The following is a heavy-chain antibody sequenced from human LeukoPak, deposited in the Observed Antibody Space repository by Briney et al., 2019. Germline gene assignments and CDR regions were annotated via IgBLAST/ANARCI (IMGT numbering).Heavy chain of an antibody. CDR2: IYTSGST. CDR1: GGSISSGSYY. Sequence: SETLSLTCTVPGGSISSGSYYWSWIRQPAGKGLEWIGRIYTSGSTNYNPSLKSRVTISVDTSKNQFSLKLTSVTAADTAVYYCARAHDGGWFDPWGQGTLVTVSS. V-gene: IGHV4-61*02. D-gene: IGHD1-1*01. CDR3: ARAHDGGWFDP. J-gene: IGHJ5*02.